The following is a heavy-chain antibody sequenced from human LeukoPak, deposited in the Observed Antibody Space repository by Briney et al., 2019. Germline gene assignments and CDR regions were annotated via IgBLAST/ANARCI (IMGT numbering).Heavy chain of an antibody. CDR2: ISGSGGTT. Sequence: GGSLRLSCAASGFTFSSYAMSWVRQAPGKGLEWVSAISGSGGTTYYANSVKGRFTISRDNCKNTLYLQMNSLRAEDTAVYYCAKEAADIVVVPAAMMDSWGQGTLVTVSS. V-gene: IGHV3-23*01. D-gene: IGHD2-2*01. CDR1: GFTFSSYA. CDR3: AKEAADIVVVPAAMMDS. J-gene: IGHJ5*01.